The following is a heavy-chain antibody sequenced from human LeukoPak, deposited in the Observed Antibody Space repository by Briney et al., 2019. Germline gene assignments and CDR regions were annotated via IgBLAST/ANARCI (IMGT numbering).Heavy chain of an antibody. CDR1: GGSISTYY. V-gene: IGHV4-4*07. D-gene: IGHD4-17*01. J-gene: IGHJ5*02. CDR3: ARDKAATGTYNWFDP. CDR2: IYPSGST. Sequence: SETLPLTCTVSGGSISTYYWSWIRQPAGKGLEWIGRIYPSGSTNYNPSLKSRATMSVDTSKNQFSLKLSSVTAADTAVYYCARDKAATGTYNWFDPWGQGTLVTVSS.